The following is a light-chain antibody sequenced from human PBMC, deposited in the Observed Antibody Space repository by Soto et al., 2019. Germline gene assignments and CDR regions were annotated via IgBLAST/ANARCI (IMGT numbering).Light chain of an antibody. Sequence: EIVMTQSPGTLSLSPGERATLSCRASQSVGNNYLSWFQQKPGQAPRLLIYNASNRAAGIPDRFSGSGSGSDYSLTISSLEPEDVAVYFCHQHSTSPLTFGPGTKVNVK. CDR1: QSVGNNY. V-gene: IGKV3-20*01. CDR2: NAS. CDR3: HQHSTSPLT. J-gene: IGKJ3*01.